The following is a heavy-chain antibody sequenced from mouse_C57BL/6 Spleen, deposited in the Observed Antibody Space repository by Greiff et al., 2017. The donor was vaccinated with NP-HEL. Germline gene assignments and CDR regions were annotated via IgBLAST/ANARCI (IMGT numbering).Heavy chain of an antibody. CDR3: ARGGYWFAY. CDR1: GFTFSDYY. Sequence: DVQLQESEGGLVQPGSSMKLSCTASGFTFSDYYMAWVRQVPEKGLEWVANINYDGSSTYYLDSLKSRFIISRDNAKNILYLQMSSLKSEDTATDYCARGGYWFAYWGQGTLVTVSA. V-gene: IGHV5-16*01. J-gene: IGHJ3*01. CDR2: INYDGSST.